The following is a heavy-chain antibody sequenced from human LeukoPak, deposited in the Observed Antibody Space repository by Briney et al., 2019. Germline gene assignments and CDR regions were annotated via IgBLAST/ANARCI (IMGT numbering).Heavy chain of an antibody. CDR1: GFTFSSYS. CDR2: ISSSSSYI. CDR3: ARVGSSSRRGFYFDY. J-gene: IGHJ4*02. Sequence: GGSLRLSCAASGFTFSSYSMNWVRQAPGKGLEWVSSISSSSSYIYYADSVKGRFTISRDNAKNSLYLQMNSLRAEDTAVYYCARVGSSSRRGFYFDYWGQGTLVTVSS. V-gene: IGHV3-21*01. D-gene: IGHD6-13*01.